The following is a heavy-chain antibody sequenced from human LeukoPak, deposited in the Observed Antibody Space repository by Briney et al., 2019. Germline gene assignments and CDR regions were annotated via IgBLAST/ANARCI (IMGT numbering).Heavy chain of an antibody. V-gene: IGHV1-8*01. CDR2: MNPNSGNT. CDR3: ARTLGICSNSCYSWFDP. D-gene: IGHD2-2*01. Sequence: ASVKVSCKASGYTFTSYDINWVRQATGQGLEWMGWMNPNSGNTGYAQKFQGRVTMTRNTSISTAYMELSSLRSEDTAVYYCARTLGICSNSCYSWFDPWGQGTLVTVSS. CDR1: GYTFTSYD. J-gene: IGHJ5*02.